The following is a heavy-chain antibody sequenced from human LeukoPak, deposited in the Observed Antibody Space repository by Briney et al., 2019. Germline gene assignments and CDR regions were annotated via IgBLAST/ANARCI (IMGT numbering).Heavy chain of an antibody. D-gene: IGHD1-7*01. Sequence: PGGPLRLLCAPWGVPLRSYGDRGVRESRGGGGEGLGYNCDCNGNTNYAQKLQGRVTMTTDTSTSTAYMELSSLRSEDTAVYYCARDPYNWNYLDAFDIWGQGTMVTVSS. CDR1: GVPLRSYG. J-gene: IGHJ3*02. CDR3: ARDPYNWNYLDAFDI. V-gene: IGHV1-18*01. CDR2: NCDCNGNT.